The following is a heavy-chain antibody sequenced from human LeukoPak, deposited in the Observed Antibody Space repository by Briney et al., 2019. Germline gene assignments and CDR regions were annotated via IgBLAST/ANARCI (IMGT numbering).Heavy chain of an antibody. Sequence: PSETLSLTCTVSGGSISSSSYYRGWIRQPPGKGLEWIGSIYYSGSTYYNPSLKSRVTISVDTSKNQFSLKLSSVTAADTAVYYCARRTIYGSGSYELFDYWGQGTLVTVSS. D-gene: IGHD3-10*01. CDR3: ARRTIYGSGSYELFDY. J-gene: IGHJ4*02. CDR1: GGSISSSSYY. CDR2: IYYSGST. V-gene: IGHV4-39*01.